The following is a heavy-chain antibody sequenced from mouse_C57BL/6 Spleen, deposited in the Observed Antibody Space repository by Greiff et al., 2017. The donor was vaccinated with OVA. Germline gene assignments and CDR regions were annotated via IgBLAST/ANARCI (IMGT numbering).Heavy chain of an antibody. CDR3: ARRNFDV. CDR1: GYTFTSYD. J-gene: IGHJ1*03. V-gene: IGHV1-85*01. CDR2: IYPRDGST. Sequence: VQGVESGPELVKPGASVKLSCKASGYTFTSYDINWVKQRPGQGLEWIGWIYPRDGSTKYNEKFKGKATLTVDTSSSTAYMELHSLTSEDSAVYFCARRNFDVWGTGTTVTVSS.